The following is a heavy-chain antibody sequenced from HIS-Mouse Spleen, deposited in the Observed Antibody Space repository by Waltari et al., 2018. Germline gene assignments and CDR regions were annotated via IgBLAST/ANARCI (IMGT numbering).Heavy chain of an antibody. J-gene: IGHJ4*02. V-gene: IGHV3-23*01. CDR3: AQNYYGSGSYYY. CDR2: ISGSGGST. CDR1: GFTFGSYA. Sequence: EVQLLESGGGLVQPGGSLRLSCAASGFTFGSYAMRWVRQAPGKGLEWVSAISGSGGSTYYADSVKGRFTISRDNSKNTLYLQMNSLRAEDTAVYYCAQNYYGSGSYYYWGQGTLVTVSS. D-gene: IGHD3-10*01.